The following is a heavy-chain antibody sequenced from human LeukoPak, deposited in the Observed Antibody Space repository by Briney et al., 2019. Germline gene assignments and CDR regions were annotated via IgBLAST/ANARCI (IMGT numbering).Heavy chain of an antibody. V-gene: IGHV3-30*02. Sequence: GGSLRLSCAASGFTFSSYGMHWVRQAPGKGLEWVAFIRYDGSNKYYADSVKGRFTISRDNAKNSLYLQMNSLRAEDTAVYYCARDYDFWSGSGFDYWGQGTLVTVSS. CDR2: IRYDGSNK. J-gene: IGHJ4*02. D-gene: IGHD3-3*01. CDR1: GFTFSSYG. CDR3: ARDYDFWSGSGFDY.